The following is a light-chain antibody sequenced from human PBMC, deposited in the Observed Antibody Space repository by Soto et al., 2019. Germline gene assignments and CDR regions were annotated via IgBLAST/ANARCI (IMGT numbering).Light chain of an antibody. V-gene: IGKV3-20*01. CDR3: QQYESSPLT. CDR2: RAS. CDR1: QRVSSGF. J-gene: IGKJ4*01. Sequence: EIVLTQSPDTLSLSPGERATLSCRASQRVSSGFLAWYQQKPGQAPRLLIYRASTRATGIPDRFTGSGYGTAFTLTISRLEPEDFAVYYCQQYESSPLTFGGGTKVEIK.